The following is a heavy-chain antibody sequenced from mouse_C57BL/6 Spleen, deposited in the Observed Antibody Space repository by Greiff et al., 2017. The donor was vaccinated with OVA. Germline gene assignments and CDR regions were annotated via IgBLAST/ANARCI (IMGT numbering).Heavy chain of an antibody. V-gene: IGHV14-2*01. J-gene: IGHJ3*01. CDR2: IDPEDGET. D-gene: IGHD1-1*01. CDR3: ARGYGSSYPAWFAY. CDR1: GFNIKDYY. Sequence: VQLQQSGAELVKPGASVKLSCTASGFNIKDYYMHWVKQRPEQGLEWIGRIDPEDGETKYAPKFPGKATITADTSSTTAYLQLSSLTSEDTAVYYCARGYGSSYPAWFAYWGQGTLVTVSA.